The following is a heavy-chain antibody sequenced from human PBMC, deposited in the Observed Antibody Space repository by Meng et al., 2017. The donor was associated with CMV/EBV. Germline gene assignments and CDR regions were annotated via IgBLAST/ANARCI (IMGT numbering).Heavy chain of an antibody. Sequence: QVQLVESGXXXXXPXGSXRLSCAASGFTFSSYGMHWVRQAPSKGLEWVAFIRYDGSNKYYADSVKGRFTISRDNSKNTLYLQMNSLRAEDTAVYYCAKDRAEIIVGATDFDYWGQGTLVTVSS. CDR3: AKDRAEIIVGATDFDY. CDR1: GFTFSSYG. J-gene: IGHJ4*02. D-gene: IGHD1-26*01. CDR2: IRYDGSNK. V-gene: IGHV3-30*02.